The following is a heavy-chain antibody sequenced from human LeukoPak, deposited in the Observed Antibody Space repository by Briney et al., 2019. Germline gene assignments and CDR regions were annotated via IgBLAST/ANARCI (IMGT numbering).Heavy chain of an antibody. CDR3: ATQYDILTGYYTWNWFDP. CDR1: GYTFTSYY. D-gene: IGHD3-9*01. J-gene: IGHJ5*02. V-gene: IGHV1-2*02. CDR2: INPNSGGT. Sequence: ASVKVSCKASGYTFTSYYMHWVRQAPGQGLEWMGWINPNSGGTNYAQKFQGRVTMTRDTSISTAYMELSRLRSDDTAVYYCATQYDILTGYYTWNWFDPWGQGTLVTVSS.